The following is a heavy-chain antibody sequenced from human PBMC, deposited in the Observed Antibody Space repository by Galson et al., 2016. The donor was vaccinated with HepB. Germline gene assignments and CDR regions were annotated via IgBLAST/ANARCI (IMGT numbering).Heavy chain of an antibody. V-gene: IGHV3-33*01. CDR2: IWYDGSNK. J-gene: IGHJ4*02. Sequence: SLRLSCAASGFTFSSNGMHWVRQAPGKGLEWVAVIWYDGSNKYYADSVKGRFTISRDNSKNTLYLQMNILRAEDTAVYYCARAGYGSGDTFDYWGQGTLVTVSS. CDR1: GFTFSSNG. D-gene: IGHD3-10*01. CDR3: ARAGYGSGDTFDY.